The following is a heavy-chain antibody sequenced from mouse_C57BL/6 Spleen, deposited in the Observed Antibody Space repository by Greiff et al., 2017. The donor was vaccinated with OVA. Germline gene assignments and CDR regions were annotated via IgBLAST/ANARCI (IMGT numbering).Heavy chain of an antibody. Sequence: VQLMESGGDLVKPGGSLKLSCAASGFPFSSYGMSWVRQTPDKRREWVATFSSGGSYTYYPDSVKGRFTLSRDNAKNTLYLQTSSLKSEHTAMYYFARQFSITTEYNAMDYWGQGTSVTVST. D-gene: IGHD1-1*01. J-gene: IGHJ4*01. CDR1: GFPFSSYG. CDR2: FSSGGSYT. V-gene: IGHV5-6*01. CDR3: ARQFSITTEYNAMDY.